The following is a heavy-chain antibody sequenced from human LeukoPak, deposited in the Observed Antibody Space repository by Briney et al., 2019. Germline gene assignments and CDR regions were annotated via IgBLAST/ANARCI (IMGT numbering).Heavy chain of an antibody. V-gene: IGHV4-39*01. J-gene: IGHJ4*02. CDR1: GDSISSSNNY. CDR3: ARHGYCSSTSCYPDY. CDR2: IHYSGST. D-gene: IGHD2-2*03. Sequence: PSETLSLTCSVSGDSISSSNNYWGWIRQPPGKGLEWIAIIHYSGSTDYNPSLKSRVTISLDTSKNQFSLNLRYVTAADTVMYYCARHGYCSSTSCYPDYWGQGTLVTVSS.